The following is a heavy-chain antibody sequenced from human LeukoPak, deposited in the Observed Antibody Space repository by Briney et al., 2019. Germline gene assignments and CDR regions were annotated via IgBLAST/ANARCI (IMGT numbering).Heavy chain of an antibody. CDR3: ARVFSGWPYYFDY. Sequence: PSETLSLTCTVSGGSINSYYWSWIRQPPGKGLEWIGHIYYSGSTNYNPSLKSRVTMSVDTSTNHFSLKLSSVTAADTAVYYCARVFSGWPYYFDYWGQGTLVTVSS. D-gene: IGHD6-19*01. V-gene: IGHV4-59*01. CDR1: GGSINSYY. J-gene: IGHJ4*02. CDR2: IYYSGST.